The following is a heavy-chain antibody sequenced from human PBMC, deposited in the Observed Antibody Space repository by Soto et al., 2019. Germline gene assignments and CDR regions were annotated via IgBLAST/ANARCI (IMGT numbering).Heavy chain of an antibody. D-gene: IGHD1-1*01. CDR2: MNANSGDT. V-gene: IGHV1-8*01. Sequence: QVQLVQSGAEVKKPGASVTVSCKASGYTFTSYDINWVRQAPGQGLEWMGWMNANSGDTGSAQKFQGRVTMIRNTSISTAYMELGGLRSEASALYYCARGLRLQLYTSENYYYYYMDVWGTGTTVTVSS. CDR1: GYTFTSYD. CDR3: ARGLRLQLYTSENYYYYYMDV. J-gene: IGHJ6*03.